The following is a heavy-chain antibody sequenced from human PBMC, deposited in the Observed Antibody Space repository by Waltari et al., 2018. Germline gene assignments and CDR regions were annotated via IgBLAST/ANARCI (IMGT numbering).Heavy chain of an antibody. D-gene: IGHD3-10*01. CDR2: FDPEDGET. V-gene: IGHV1-24*01. Sequence: QVQLVQSGAEVKKPGASVKVSCKVSGYTLTEFSMQWMLQAPGKGLEWMGGFDPEDGETIYAQKFQGRVTMTEDTSTDTAYMELSSLRSEDTAVYYCATDRYYGSGSYYPFDYWGQGTLVTVSS. CDR1: GYTLTEFS. CDR3: ATDRYYGSGSYYPFDY. J-gene: IGHJ4*02.